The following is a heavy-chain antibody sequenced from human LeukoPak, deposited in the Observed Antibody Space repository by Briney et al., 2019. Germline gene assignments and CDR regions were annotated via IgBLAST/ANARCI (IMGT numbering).Heavy chain of an antibody. V-gene: IGHV3-23*01. CDR2: ISGSIRST. J-gene: IGHJ4*02. D-gene: IGHD4-17*01. CDR3: AISYGDYSFDY. Sequence: GGSLRLSCTASGFTFGSYAMSWVRQAPGKELEWVSAISGSIRSTYYADSVKGRFTISRDNSKNTVYLQMNSLRAEDTAVYYCAISYGDYSFDYWGQGTLVTVSS. CDR1: GFTFGSYA.